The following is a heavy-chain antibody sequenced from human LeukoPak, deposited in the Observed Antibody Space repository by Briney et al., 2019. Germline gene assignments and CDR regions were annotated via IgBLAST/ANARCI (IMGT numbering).Heavy chain of an antibody. V-gene: IGHV4-59*01. D-gene: IGHD1-26*01. J-gene: IGHJ4*02. CDR3: AREGLPYSGRDKAVFDY. CDR2: IYYSGST. CDR1: GGSISSYY. Sequence: PSETLSLTCTVSGGSISSYYWSWIRQPPGKGMEWIGYIYYSGSTNYNPSLKCRVTISVDTSKNQFSLKLSSVTAADTAVYYCAREGLPYSGRDKAVFDYWGQGTLVTVSS.